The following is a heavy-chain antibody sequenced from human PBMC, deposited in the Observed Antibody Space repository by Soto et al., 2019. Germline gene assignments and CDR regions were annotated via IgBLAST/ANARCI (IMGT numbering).Heavy chain of an antibody. V-gene: IGHV3-21*01. CDR2: ISDSGHYI. CDR1: GLNFSTTG. J-gene: IGHJ5*02. CDR3: ARGGVALPFSGSPWFDP. Sequence: GVLRLSCAASGLNFSTTGMIWLRQAPGEGLEWLSSISDSGHYIYYADSVRGRFTISRDNAKNSLLLHMNSLRGEDTAVYYCARGGVALPFSGSPWFDPWGHGTLVTVSS. D-gene: IGHD3-10*01.